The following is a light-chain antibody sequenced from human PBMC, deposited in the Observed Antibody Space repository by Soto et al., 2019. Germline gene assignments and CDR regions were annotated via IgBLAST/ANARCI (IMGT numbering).Light chain of an antibody. V-gene: IGKV1-39*01. CDR1: QSISTY. Sequence: DIQMTQSPSSLSASVGDRVTIACRASQSISTYVNWYQHKPGNAPKLLIYAASILQSGVPSRFSGSGSGTLFPLTISSLQPEDFATYYCQQSYSTLPITFGQGTRLDIK. CDR2: AAS. CDR3: QQSYSTLPIT. J-gene: IGKJ5*01.